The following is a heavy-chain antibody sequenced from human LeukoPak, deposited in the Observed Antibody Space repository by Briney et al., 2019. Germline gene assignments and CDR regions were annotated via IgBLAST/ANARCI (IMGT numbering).Heavy chain of an antibody. J-gene: IGHJ4*02. V-gene: IGHV3-30*18. D-gene: IGHD2-8*02. CDR2: MSYDGSNK. Sequence: GGSLRLSCAASGFTFSSYGMHWVRQAPGKGLEWVAIMSYDGSNKYSADSVKGRFTISRDNPKNTLYLQMNSLRAEDTAVYYCAKDTSRLVVNAPLDYWGQGTLVTVSS. CDR1: GFTFSSYG. CDR3: AKDTSRLVVNAPLDY.